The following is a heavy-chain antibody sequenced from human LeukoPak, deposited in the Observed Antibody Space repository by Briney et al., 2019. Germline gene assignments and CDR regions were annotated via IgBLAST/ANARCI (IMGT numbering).Heavy chain of an antibody. D-gene: IGHD4-17*01. Sequence: AGGSLRLSCAASGFTFSTYEINWVRQAPGKGLEWLSHISTSGSSIHYADSVKGRFTISRDNAKNSLYLQMNSLRVEDTAVYYCARDATTELGTVYMDVWGKGTTVIISS. V-gene: IGHV3-48*03. J-gene: IGHJ6*03. CDR1: GFTFSTYE. CDR2: ISTSGSSI. CDR3: ARDATTELGTVYMDV.